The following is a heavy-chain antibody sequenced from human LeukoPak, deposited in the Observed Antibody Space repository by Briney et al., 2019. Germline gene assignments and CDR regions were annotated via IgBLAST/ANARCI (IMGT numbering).Heavy chain of an antibody. D-gene: IGHD3-10*01. V-gene: IGHV1-18*04. CDR1: DYTFTSYG. CDR2: ISPYNGNT. Sequence: ASVKVSCKASDYTFTSYGISWGRQAPGQGLEWMGWISPYNGNTNYAQKLQGRVTMTTDTSTSTAYMELRSLRSDDTAVYYCARDRLVLWFGESSSFDYWGQGTLVTVSS. CDR3: ARDRLVLWFGESSSFDY. J-gene: IGHJ4*02.